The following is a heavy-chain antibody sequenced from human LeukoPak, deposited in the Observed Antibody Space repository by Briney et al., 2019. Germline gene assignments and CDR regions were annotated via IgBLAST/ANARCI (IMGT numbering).Heavy chain of an antibody. CDR3: AREGRVGAPGFDY. V-gene: IGHV1-46*01. Sequence: ASVKVSCKASGYTFTNYGISWVRQAPGQGLEWMGVINTSGGSTNYARKFQGRVTVTRDMSTSTLYMELSSLRSEDTAVYYCAREGRVGAPGFDYWGQGTLVTVSS. D-gene: IGHD1-26*01. J-gene: IGHJ4*02. CDR1: GYTFTNYG. CDR2: INTSGGST.